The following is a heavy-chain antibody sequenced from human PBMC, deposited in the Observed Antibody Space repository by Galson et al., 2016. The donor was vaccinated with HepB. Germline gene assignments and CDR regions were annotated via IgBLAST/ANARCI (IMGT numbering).Heavy chain of an antibody. V-gene: IGHV4-4*02. D-gene: IGHD3-16*01. CDR1: GDSIRTKNW. J-gene: IGHJ5*02. CDR2: IYHDGST. Sequence: TLSLTCTVSGDSIRTKNWWSWVRQPPGKGLEWIGEIYHDGSTHYNPSLKSRVTILVDKSKNQFSLKLSSVTAADTAIYYCARVGGPYDREDNWFDPWGQGTLVTVSS. CDR3: ARVGGPYDREDNWFDP.